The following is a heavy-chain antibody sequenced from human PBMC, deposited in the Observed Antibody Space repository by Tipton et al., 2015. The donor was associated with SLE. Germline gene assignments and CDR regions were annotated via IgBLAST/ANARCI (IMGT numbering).Heavy chain of an antibody. J-gene: IGHJ6*02. V-gene: IGHV4-59*01. CDR1: SDSMSSYY. CDR2: IYYSGIT. Sequence: TLSLTCTVSSDSMSSYYWSWIRQPPGKGLEWIGYIYYSGITSYNPSLKSRVTISVDTSKNQFSLKLSSVTAADTVGYYCARVSYDIGRCYGDYYYGMDVWGQGTTVTVSS. D-gene: IGHD3-3*01. CDR3: ARVSYDIGRCYGDYYYGMDV.